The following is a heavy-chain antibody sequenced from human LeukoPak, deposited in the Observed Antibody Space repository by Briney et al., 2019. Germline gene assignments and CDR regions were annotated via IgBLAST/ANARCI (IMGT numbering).Heavy chain of an antibody. D-gene: IGHD2-2*01. V-gene: IGHV1-24*01. Sequence: ASVKVSCKVSGYTLTELSMHWVRQAPGKGLEWMGGFDPEDGETIYAQKFQGRVTMTEDTSTDTAYMELSSLRSEDTAVYYCARRKRPDIVVSNWFDPWGQGTLVTVSS. CDR2: FDPEDGET. CDR1: GYTLTELS. CDR3: ARRKRPDIVVSNWFDP. J-gene: IGHJ5*02.